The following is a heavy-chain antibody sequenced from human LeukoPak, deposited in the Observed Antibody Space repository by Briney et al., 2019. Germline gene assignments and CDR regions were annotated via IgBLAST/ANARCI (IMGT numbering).Heavy chain of an antibody. CDR1: GFTVSSYA. CDR2: ISGSGGST. CDR3: AKDPQDYGDSEAFDI. D-gene: IGHD4-17*01. V-gene: IGHV3-23*01. J-gene: IGHJ3*02. Sequence: PGGSLRLSCAASGFTVSSYAMSWVRQASGKGLEWVSAISGSGGSTYYADSVKGRFTISRDNSKNTLYLQMNSLRAEDTAVYYCAKDPQDYGDSEAFDIWGQGTMVTVSS.